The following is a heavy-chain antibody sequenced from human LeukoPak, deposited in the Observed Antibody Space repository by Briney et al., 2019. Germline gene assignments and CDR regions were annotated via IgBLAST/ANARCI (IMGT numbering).Heavy chain of an antibody. CDR1: GFTFSSYE. V-gene: IGHV3-48*03. CDR3: ASAGHGFWSGYFDY. CDR2: ISSSGSTI. Sequence: PGGSLRLSCAASGFTFSSYEMNWVRQAPGKGLEWVSYISSSGSTIYYADSVKGRFTISRDNAQNSLYLQMNSLRAEDTAVYYCASAGHGFWSGYFDYWGQGTLVTVSS. D-gene: IGHD3-3*01. J-gene: IGHJ4*02.